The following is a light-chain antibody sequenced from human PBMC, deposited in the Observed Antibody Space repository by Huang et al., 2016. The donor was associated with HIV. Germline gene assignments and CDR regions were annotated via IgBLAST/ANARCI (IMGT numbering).Light chain of an antibody. J-gene: IGKJ2*01. CDR2: GAS. CDR3: QQYNTWPYT. V-gene: IGKV3-15*01. CDR1: QGVGNN. Sequence: EIVMTQSPATLYVSPGERATLACRASQGVGNNLAWYQQKLGKAPRLLIYGASARSTGLPARFSGSGSGTELTLTISSLQSEDFEVYYCQQYNTWPYTFGQGT.